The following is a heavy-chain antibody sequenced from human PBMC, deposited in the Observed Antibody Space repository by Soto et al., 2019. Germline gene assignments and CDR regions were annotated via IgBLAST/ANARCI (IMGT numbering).Heavy chain of an antibody. CDR2: IIPIFGTA. V-gene: IGHV1-69*13. CDR1: GGTFSSYA. CDR3: ARDRNGDYEDYYYGIDV. Sequence: GASMKVSCTASGGTFSSYAISWVRQAPGQGLEWTGGIIPIFGTANYAQKFQGRVTITADESTSTAYMELSSLRSEDTAVYYCARDRNGDYEDYYYGIDVWGQGTTVTVSS. D-gene: IGHD4-17*01. J-gene: IGHJ6*02.